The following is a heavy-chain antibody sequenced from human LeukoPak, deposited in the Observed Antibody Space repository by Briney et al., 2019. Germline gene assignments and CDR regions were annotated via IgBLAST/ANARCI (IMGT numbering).Heavy chain of an antibody. CDR2: INSDGSST. V-gene: IGHV3-74*01. J-gene: IGHJ4*02. D-gene: IGHD3-10*01. CDR1: GFTFSRDW. CDR3: ARVPYYDSGSYYNV. Sequence: GGSLRLSCAASGFTFSRDWMHWVRQTPGQGLVWVSRINSDGSSTSYADSVKGRFTISRDNAKNTLDLQMNSLRAEDTALYYCARVPYYDSGSYYNVWGQGTLVTVSS.